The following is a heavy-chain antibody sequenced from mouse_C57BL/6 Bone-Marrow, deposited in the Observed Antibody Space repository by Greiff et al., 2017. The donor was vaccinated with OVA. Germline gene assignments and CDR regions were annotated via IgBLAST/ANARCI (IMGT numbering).Heavy chain of an antibody. Sequence: EVQLVESGGDLVKPGGSLKLSCAASGFTFSSYGMSWVRQTPDSVKGRFTISRDNAKNTLYLQMSSLKSEDTAMYYCARRGLRRGYWYFDVWGTGTTVTVSS. D-gene: IGHD2-4*01. V-gene: IGHV5-6*01. CDR1: GFTFSSYG. CDR3: ARRGLRRGYWYFDV. J-gene: IGHJ1*03.